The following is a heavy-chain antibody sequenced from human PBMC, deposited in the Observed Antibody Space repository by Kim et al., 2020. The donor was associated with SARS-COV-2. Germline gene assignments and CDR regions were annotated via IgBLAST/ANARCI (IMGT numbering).Heavy chain of an antibody. J-gene: IGHJ4*02. CDR3: ARVYSGSHHFDY. V-gene: IGHV3-21*01. CDR2: I. D-gene: IGHD1-1*01. Sequence: IYYAASAKGRLIISSDNAENSLYLQMNSLRAEDTAVYYCARVYSGSHHFDYWGQGTLVTVSS.